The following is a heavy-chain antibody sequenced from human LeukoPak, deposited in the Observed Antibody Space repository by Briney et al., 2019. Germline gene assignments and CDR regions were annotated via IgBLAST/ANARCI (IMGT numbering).Heavy chain of an antibody. CDR3: ATLPYYYDSSGSYYFDY. D-gene: IGHD3-22*01. CDR2: IKQDGSEK. CDR1: GFTFSSYW. Sequence: GGSLRLSCAASGFTFSSYWMSWARQAPGKGLEWVANIKQDGSEKYYVDSVKGRFTISRDNSKNTLYLQMNSLRVEDTAVYYCATLPYYYDSSGSYYFDYWGQGTLVTVSS. J-gene: IGHJ4*02. V-gene: IGHV3-7*01.